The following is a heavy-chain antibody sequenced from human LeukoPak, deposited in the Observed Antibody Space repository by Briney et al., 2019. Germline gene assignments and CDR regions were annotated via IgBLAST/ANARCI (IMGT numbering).Heavy chain of an antibody. J-gene: IGHJ6*02. D-gene: IGHD6-19*01. CDR2: ISSNGGST. V-gene: IGHV3-64D*09. CDR1: GFTFSSYA. Sequence: QTGGSLRLSCSASGFTFSSYAMHWVRQAPGKGLEYVSAISSNGGSTYYADSVKGRFTISRDNSKNTLYLQMSSLRAEDTAVYYCVRVDSSGWFLYYYGMDVWGQGTTVTVSS. CDR3: VRVDSSGWFLYYYGMDV.